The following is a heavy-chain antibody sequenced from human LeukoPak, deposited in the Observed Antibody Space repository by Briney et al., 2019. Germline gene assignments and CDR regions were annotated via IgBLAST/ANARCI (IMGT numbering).Heavy chain of an antibody. CDR2: INPNSGGT. CDR1: GYTFTSYD. V-gene: IGHV1-2*02. Sequence: ASVKVSCKASGYTFTSYDINWVRQAPGQGLEWMGWINPNSGGTKYAQKFQGRVTMTRDTSISTAYMELSRLRSDDTAVYYCARDGVAAAGYDDYYYYMDVWGKGTTVTVSS. D-gene: IGHD6-13*01. J-gene: IGHJ6*03. CDR3: ARDGVAAAGYDDYYYYMDV.